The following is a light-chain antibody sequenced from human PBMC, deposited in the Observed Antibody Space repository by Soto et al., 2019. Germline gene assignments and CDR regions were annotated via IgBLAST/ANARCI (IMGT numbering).Light chain of an antibody. Sequence: IQLTQSPSSLSAAVGDRVTITWRASQSVRSHLNWFQQKPGKAPDLLIYGASTLQFGVPSRFSGSGSGTDFILTISNLQPEDFAIYYCQQSFRTPRTFGQGTKVDI. CDR3: QQSFRTPRT. CDR2: GAS. V-gene: IGKV1-39*01. CDR1: QSVRSH. J-gene: IGKJ1*01.